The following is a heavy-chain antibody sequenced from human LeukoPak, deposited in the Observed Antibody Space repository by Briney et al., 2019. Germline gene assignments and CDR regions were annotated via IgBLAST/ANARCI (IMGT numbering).Heavy chain of an antibody. J-gene: IGHJ2*01. CDR2: IDPAVNT. CDR3: VREPSYTGTWWYPDL. V-gene: IGHV3-13*01. Sequence: GRSLRLSCVASGFIFSSYDMHWVRHATGKGLEWISAIDPAVNTWYSDSVKGRFTISRENARSSLFLQMNSLRAADTAVYYCVREPSYTGTWWYPDLWGRGTLVTVSS. CDR1: GFIFSSYD. D-gene: IGHD2-15*01.